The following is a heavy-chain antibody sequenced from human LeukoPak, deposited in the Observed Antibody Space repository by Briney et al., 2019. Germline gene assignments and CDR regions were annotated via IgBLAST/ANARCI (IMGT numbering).Heavy chain of an antibody. CDR3: ARVTTGTVDY. V-gene: IGHV4-39*01. Sequence: SETLSLTCTVSGVSISSSNSYWGWIRQPPGKGLEWIGSIYYSGNTYYNASLKSQVSISIDTSKNQFSLRLTSVTAADTAVYYCARVTTGTVDYWGQGTLVTVSS. D-gene: IGHD1-1*01. CDR2: IYYSGNT. J-gene: IGHJ4*02. CDR1: GVSISSSNSY.